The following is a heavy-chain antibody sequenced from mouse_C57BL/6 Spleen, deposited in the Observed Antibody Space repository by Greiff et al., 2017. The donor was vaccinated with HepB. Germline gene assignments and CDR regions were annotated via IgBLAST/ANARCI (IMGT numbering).Heavy chain of an antibody. D-gene: IGHD2-1*01. CDR3: ASFYYGNLYYAMDY. J-gene: IGHJ4*01. CDR1: GYTFTSYW. V-gene: IGHV1-55*01. CDR2: IYPGSGST. Sequence: VKLQQPGAELVKPGASVKMSCKASGYTFTSYWITWVKQRPGQGLEWIGDIYPGSGSTNYNEKFKSKATLTVDTSSSTAYMQLSSLTSEDSAVYYCASFYYGNLYYAMDYWGQGTSVTVSS.